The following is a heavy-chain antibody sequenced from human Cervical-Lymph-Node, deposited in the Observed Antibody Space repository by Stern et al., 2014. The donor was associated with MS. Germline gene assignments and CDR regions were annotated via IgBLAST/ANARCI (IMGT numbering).Heavy chain of an antibody. J-gene: IGHJ4*02. CDR2: IDTNAENP. V-gene: IGHV7-4-1*02. Sequence: VQLVESGSELKQPGASVQISCKASGYAFSNYAMTWLRQAPGHGLEWLGWIDTNAENPTYAQGLRGRFFFFLGPSVNTAYLQINDLKAEDTGTYYCVTTFGAGGYWGQGTLVTVSS. CDR3: VTTFGAGGY. CDR1: GYAFSNYA. D-gene: IGHD3-3*01.